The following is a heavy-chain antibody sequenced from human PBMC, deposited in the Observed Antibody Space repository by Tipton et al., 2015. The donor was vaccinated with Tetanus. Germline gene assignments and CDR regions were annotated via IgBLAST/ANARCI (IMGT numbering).Heavy chain of an antibody. J-gene: IGHJ5*02. V-gene: IGHV4-34*01. CDR1: GGSFSDYY. Sequence: TLSLTCAVSGGSFSDYYWTWIRQSPGKGLEWIGEINHGGGSNYNPSLKSRVTLSLDTSKSHFSLRLRSVTAADTAVYYCARQADNWFDPWGQGTLVTVSS. CDR2: INHGGGS. CDR3: ARQADNWFDP. D-gene: IGHD6-25*01.